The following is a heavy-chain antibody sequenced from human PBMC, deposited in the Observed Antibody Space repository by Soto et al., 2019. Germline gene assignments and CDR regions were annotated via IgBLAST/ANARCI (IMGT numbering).Heavy chain of an antibody. CDR2: VSYNGNT. V-gene: IGHV4-59*07. Sequence: QVQLKESGPGLVKPADTLSLKCTVSGGSITPYYWSWIRQTPGGGLEWIGYVSYNGNTNYNPSLKRRVSISAATSKNEFSLKLTSLTAADAAIYFCARQQYPVVTAFDVWGQETMVAVSS. CDR3: ARQQYPVVTAFDV. CDR1: GGSITPYY. D-gene: IGHD2-15*01. J-gene: IGHJ3*01.